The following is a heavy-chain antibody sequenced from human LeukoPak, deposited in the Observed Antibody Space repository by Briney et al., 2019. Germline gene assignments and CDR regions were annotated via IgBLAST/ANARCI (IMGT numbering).Heavy chain of an antibody. CDR2: ISYDGSNK. V-gene: IGHV3-30*03. CDR1: RFTFGSYG. J-gene: IGHJ4*02. Sequence: GESLRLSCAASRFTFGSYGMHWVRQAPGKGLEWVAVISYDGSNKYYADSVKGRFTISRDNSKNTLYLQMNSLRAEDTAVYYCATYGDYVGGAFDYWGQGTLVTVSS. D-gene: IGHD4-17*01. CDR3: ATYGDYVGGAFDY.